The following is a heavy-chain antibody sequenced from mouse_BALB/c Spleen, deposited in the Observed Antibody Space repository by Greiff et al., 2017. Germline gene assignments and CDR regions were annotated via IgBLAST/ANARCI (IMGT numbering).Heavy chain of an antibody. D-gene: IGHD2-4*01. Sequence: EVKLVESGGGLVQPGGSRKLSCAASGFTFSSFGMHWVRQAPEKGLEWVAYISSGSSTIYYADTVKGRFTISRDNPKNTLFLQMTSLRSEDTAMYYCARDYDYDIYAMDYWGQGTSVTVSS. J-gene: IGHJ4*01. V-gene: IGHV5-17*02. CDR3: ARDYDYDIYAMDY. CDR1: GFTFSSFG. CDR2: ISSGSSTI.